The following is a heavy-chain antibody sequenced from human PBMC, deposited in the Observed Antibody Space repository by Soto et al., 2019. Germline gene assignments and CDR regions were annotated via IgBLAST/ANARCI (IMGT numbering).Heavy chain of an antibody. CDR1: GFTFSSYS. V-gene: IGHV3-21*01. CDR3: ARAASIAARPPSFCDY. Sequence: EVQLVESGGGLVKPGGSLRLSCAASGFTFSSYSMNWVRQAPGKGLEWVSSISSSSSYIYYADSVKGRFTISRDNAKNSLYLQMNQLRDEDTAVYYCARAASIAARPPSFCDYWGQGTLVTVSS. D-gene: IGHD6-6*01. J-gene: IGHJ4*02. CDR2: ISSSSSYI.